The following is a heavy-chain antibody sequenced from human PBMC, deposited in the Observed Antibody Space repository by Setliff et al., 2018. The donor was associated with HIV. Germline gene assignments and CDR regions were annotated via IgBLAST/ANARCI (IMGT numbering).Heavy chain of an antibody. J-gene: IGHJ5*02. CDR2: ISAYNGHT. V-gene: IGHV1-18*01. Sequence: ASVKVSCKASGYTFTSYGISWVRQAPGQGLEWMGWISAYNGHTNYAQKFQGRVTMTTDTSTSTAYTELRSLRSDDTAVYYCARDVPTYCSSINCYDTMNQNWFDPWGQGTLVTVS. D-gene: IGHD2-2*01. CDR1: GYTFTSYG. CDR3: ARDVPTYCSSINCYDTMNQNWFDP.